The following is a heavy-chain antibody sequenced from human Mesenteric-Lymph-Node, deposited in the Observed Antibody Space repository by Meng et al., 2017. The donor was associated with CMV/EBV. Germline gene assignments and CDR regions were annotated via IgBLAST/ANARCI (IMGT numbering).Heavy chain of an antibody. V-gene: IGHV1-18*01. Sequence: ASVKVSCKASGYTFTSYGISWVRQAPGQGLEWMGWISVYNGNTNYAQNLQGRVTMTTDTSTSTAYMELSSLRSEDTAVYYCAREDIVVVPALYGMDVWGQGTTVTVSS. D-gene: IGHD2-2*01. CDR3: AREDIVVVPALYGMDV. J-gene: IGHJ6*02. CDR2: ISVYNGNT. CDR1: GYTFTSYG.